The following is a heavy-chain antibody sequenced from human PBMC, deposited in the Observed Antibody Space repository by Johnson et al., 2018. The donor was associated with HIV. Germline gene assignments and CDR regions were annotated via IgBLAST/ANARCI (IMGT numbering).Heavy chain of an antibody. Sequence: VQLVESGGGLVQPGGSLRLSCAASGFTFSSYDMHWVRQAPGKGLEWVANIKQDGSEKYYVDSVKGRFTISRDNSKNTLYLQMNSLRADDTAVYYCARGINSQSWAFDIWGQGTMVTVSS. J-gene: IGHJ3*02. CDR1: GFTFSSYD. CDR2: IKQDGSEK. D-gene: IGHD2/OR15-2a*01. CDR3: ARGINSQSWAFDI. V-gene: IGHV3-7*02.